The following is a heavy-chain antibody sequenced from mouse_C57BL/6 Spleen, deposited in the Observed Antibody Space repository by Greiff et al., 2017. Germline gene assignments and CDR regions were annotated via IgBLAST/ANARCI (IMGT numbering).Heavy chain of an antibody. V-gene: IGHV1-59*01. Sequence: QVQLQQPGAELVRPGTSVKLSCKASGYTFTSYWMHWVKQRPGQGLEWIGVIDPSDSYTNYNQKFKGKATLTVDTSSSTAYMQLSSLTSEDSAVDYCAREGGNYATWFAYWGQGTLVTVSA. D-gene: IGHD2-1*01. J-gene: IGHJ3*01. CDR1: GYTFTSYW. CDR3: AREGGNYATWFAY. CDR2: IDPSDSYT.